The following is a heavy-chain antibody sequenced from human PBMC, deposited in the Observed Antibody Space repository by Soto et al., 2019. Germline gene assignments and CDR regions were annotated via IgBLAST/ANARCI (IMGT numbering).Heavy chain of an antibody. Sequence: SETLSLTCAVYGGSFSGYYWSWIRQPPGKGLEWIGYIYYSGSTNYNPSLKSRVTISVDTSKNQFSLKLSSVTAADTTVYYCARGRIVGATVFDYWGQGTLVTVS. CDR1: GGSFSGYY. D-gene: IGHD1-26*01. CDR3: ARGRIVGATVFDY. J-gene: IGHJ4*02. V-gene: IGHV4-59*01. CDR2: IYYSGST.